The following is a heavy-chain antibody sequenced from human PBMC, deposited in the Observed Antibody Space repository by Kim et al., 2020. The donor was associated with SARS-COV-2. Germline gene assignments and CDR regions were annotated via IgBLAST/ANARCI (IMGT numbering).Heavy chain of an antibody. D-gene: IGHD6-13*01. CDR3: ARGGGSSWYGVY. V-gene: IGHV4-34*01. Sequence: SNPSLKRRVTISVDTSKSQFSLKLSSVTAADTAVYYCARGGGSSWYGVYWGQGTLVTVSS. J-gene: IGHJ4*02.